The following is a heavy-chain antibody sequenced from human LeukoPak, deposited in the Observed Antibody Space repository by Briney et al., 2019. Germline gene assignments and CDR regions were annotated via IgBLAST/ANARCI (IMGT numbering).Heavy chain of an antibody. CDR1: GYTFTSYY. CDR2: INPSGGST. V-gene: IGHV1-46*03. J-gene: IGHJ4*02. CDR3: ARVGPFTIFGVVTPYYFDY. Sequence: ASVKVSCKASGYTFTSYYMHWVRQAPGQGLEWMGIINPSGGSTSYAQKFQGRVTMTRDTSTSTVYMELSSLRSEDTAVYYYARVGPFTIFGVVTPYYFDYWGQGTLVTVSS. D-gene: IGHD3-3*01.